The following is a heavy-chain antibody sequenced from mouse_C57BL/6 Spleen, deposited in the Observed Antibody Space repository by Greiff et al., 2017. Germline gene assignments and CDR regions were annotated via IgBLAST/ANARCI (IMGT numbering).Heavy chain of an antibody. J-gene: IGHJ1*03. Sequence: VQLQESGAELVKPGASVKISCKASGYAFSSYWMNWVKQRPGKGLEWIGQIYPGDGDTNYNGKFKGKATLTADKSSSTAYIQLSSLTSEDSAVYFCARSYDYDVGYWYFDVWGTGTTVTVSS. CDR1: GYAFSSYW. D-gene: IGHD2-4*01. CDR3: ARSYDYDVGYWYFDV. CDR2: IYPGDGDT. V-gene: IGHV1-80*01.